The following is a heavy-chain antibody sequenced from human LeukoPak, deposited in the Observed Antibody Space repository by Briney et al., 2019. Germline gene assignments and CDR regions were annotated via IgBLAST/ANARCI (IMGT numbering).Heavy chain of an antibody. CDR1: GFTFSDYY. CDR3: ARGNYGILSGAYYYYYGMDV. CDR2: ISSSGSTI. D-gene: IGHD3-9*01. V-gene: IGHV3-11*01. Sequence: GGSLRLFCAASGFTFSDYYMSWLRQAPGKGSEWVSYISSSGSTIYYADSVKGRYTISRDNAKNSLYLQMNSLRAEDTAVYYCARGNYGILSGAYYYYYGMDVWGQGTTVTVSS. J-gene: IGHJ6*02.